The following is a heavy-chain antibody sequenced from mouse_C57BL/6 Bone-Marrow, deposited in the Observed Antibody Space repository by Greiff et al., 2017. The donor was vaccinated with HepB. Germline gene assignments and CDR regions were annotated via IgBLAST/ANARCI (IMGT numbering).Heavy chain of an antibody. D-gene: IGHD1-1*01. CDR3: AITTVEEWWYFDV. CDR1: GYSFTDYN. V-gene: IGHV1-39*01. Sequence: EVQLQQSGPELVKPGASVKISCKASGYSFTDYNMHWVKQSNGKSLEWIGVINPNYGTTSYNQKFKGKATLTVDQASSTADMLLNSLTSEDAAVYYCAITTVEEWWYFDVWGTGTTVTVSS. CDR2: INPNYGTT. J-gene: IGHJ1*03.